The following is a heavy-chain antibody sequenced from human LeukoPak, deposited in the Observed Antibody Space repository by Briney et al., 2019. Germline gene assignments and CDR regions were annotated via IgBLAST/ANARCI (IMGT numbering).Heavy chain of an antibody. CDR1: GFTFSSYG. V-gene: IGHV3-30*18. J-gene: IGHJ6*02. D-gene: IGHD3-10*01. CDR2: ISYDGSNK. Sequence: GGSLRLSCAASGFTFSSYGMHWVRQAPGKGLEWVAVISYDGSNKYYADSVKGRFTISRYNSKNTLYLQMNSLRAEDTAVYYCAKRSAYGSGSFYYYYGMDVWGQGTTVTVSS. CDR3: AKRSAYGSGSFYYYYGMDV.